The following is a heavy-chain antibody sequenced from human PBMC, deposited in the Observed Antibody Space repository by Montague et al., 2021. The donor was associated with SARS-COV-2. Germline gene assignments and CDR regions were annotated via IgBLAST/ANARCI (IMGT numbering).Heavy chain of an antibody. D-gene: IGHD2-15*01. CDR2: VKHPGGT. CDR1: GGSISTTSYY. CDR3: ARPVSSSWHRLEY. Sequence: SETLSLTCTVSGGSISTTSYYWGWIRQPPGKGLEWIGEVKHPGGTNYNPSLKSRVTISIDTSKNQFSLNLESVTAADTAVYYCARPVSSSWHRLEYWGQGTLVTVSS. V-gene: IGHV4-61*05. J-gene: IGHJ4*02.